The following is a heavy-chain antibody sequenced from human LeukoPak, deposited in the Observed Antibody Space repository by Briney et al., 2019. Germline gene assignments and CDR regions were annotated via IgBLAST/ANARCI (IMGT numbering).Heavy chain of an antibody. Sequence: GGSLRLSCAASGFTFSGYSMNWVRQAPGKGLEWVSSISRSATYLYYADSLQGRFTVSRDDAKSSLYLQMNSLSAEDTALYYCAKAQKYTSDLDYWGQGTLVTVSS. D-gene: IGHD6-19*01. J-gene: IGHJ4*02. CDR3: AKAQKYTSDLDY. CDR1: GFTFSGYS. CDR2: ISRSATYL. V-gene: IGHV3-21*04.